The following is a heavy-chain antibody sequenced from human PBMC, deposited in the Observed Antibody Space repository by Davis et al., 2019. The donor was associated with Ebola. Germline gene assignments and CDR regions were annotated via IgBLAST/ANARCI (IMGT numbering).Heavy chain of an antibody. CDR2: ISSNGGST. V-gene: IGHV3-64D*06. D-gene: IGHD6-19*01. J-gene: IGHJ4*02. CDR1: GFTFSSYA. CDR3: VKYPHTQWLVYYFDY. Sequence: PGGSLRLSCSASGFTFSSYAMHWVRQAPGKGLEYVSAISSNGGSTYYADSVKGRFTISRDNSKNTLYLQMSSLRAEDTAVYYCVKYPHTQWLVYYFDYWGQGTLVTVSS.